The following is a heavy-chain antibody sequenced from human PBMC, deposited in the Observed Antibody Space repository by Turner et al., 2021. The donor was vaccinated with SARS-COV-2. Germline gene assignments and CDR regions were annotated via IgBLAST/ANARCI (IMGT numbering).Heavy chain of an antibody. V-gene: IGHV3-23*04. J-gene: IGHJ6*02. CDR1: GFTFANFV. CDR3: AKKGYYYGMDV. Sequence: EVQLVESGGGLVQPGGSLRLSCAASGFTFANFVMVWVRQAPGKGLEWVSGISRSGDETWYADSVKGRFTVSRDNSQKIVYLQMSSLRAEDTATYYCAKKGYYYGMDVWGQGTTVIVSS. CDR2: ISRSGDET.